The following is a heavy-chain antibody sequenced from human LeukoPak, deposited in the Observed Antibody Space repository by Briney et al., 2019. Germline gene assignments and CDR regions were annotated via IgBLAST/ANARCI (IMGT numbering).Heavy chain of an antibody. CDR3: AKCTRMVRGVIGAFDI. Sequence: GGSLRLSCAASGFTFSSYAMSWVRQAPGKGLEWVSAISGSGGSTYYADSVKGRFTISRDNSKNTLYLRMNSLGAEDTAVYYCAKCTRMVRGVIGAFDIWGQGTMVTVSS. V-gene: IGHV3-23*01. CDR1: GFTFSSYA. CDR2: ISGSGGST. D-gene: IGHD3-10*01. J-gene: IGHJ3*02.